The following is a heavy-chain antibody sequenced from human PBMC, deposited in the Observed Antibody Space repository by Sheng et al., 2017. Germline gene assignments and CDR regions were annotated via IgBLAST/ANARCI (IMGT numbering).Heavy chain of an antibody. D-gene: IGHD6-19*01. Sequence: QVQLQESGPGLVKPSETLSLTCAVSGYSISSGYYWGWIRQPPGKGLEWIGSIYHSGSTYYNPSLKSRVTISVDTSKNQFSLKLSSVTAADTAVYYCTRDLRQWLAPWGQGTLVTVSS. CDR1: GYSISSGYY. CDR3: TRDLRQWLAP. CDR2: IYHSGST. V-gene: IGHV4-38-2*02. J-gene: IGHJ5*02.